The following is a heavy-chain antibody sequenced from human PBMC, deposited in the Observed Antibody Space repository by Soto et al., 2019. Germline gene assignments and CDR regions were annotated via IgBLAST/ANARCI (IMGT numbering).Heavy chain of an antibody. Sequence: PSETLSLTCTVSGGSISSYYWSWIRQPPGKGLEWIGYIYYSGSTNYNPSLKSRVTISVDTSKNQFSLKLSSVTAADTAVYYCARHLGDTQEVLPGLPDHWGQGTLVTVSS. CDR2: IYYSGST. CDR3: ARHLGDTQEVLPGLPDH. D-gene: IGHD2-2*01. CDR1: GGSISSYY. J-gene: IGHJ4*02. V-gene: IGHV4-59*08.